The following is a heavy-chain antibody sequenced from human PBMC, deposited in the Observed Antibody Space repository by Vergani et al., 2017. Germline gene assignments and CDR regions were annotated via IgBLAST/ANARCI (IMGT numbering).Heavy chain of an antibody. Sequence: QVQLQESGPGLVKPSETLSLTCAVSGYSISSGYYWGWIRQPPGKGLEWIGSIYHSGSTYYNPSLKSRVTISVDTSKNKFSLKLSSVTAADTAVYYCARHLSSGYYYYYYYMDVWGKGTTVTVSS. V-gene: IGHV4-38-2*01. D-gene: IGHD3-22*01. CDR1: GYSISSGYY. J-gene: IGHJ6*03. CDR2: IYHSGST. CDR3: ARHLSSGYYYYYYYMDV.